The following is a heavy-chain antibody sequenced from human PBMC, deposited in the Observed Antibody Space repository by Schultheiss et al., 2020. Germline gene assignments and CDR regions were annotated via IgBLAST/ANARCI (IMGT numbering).Heavy chain of an antibody. V-gene: IGHV1-2*06. CDR1: GYTFTVFY. D-gene: IGHD6-19*01. CDR3: ARDVDDTSGWYEDY. Sequence: ASVKVSCKASGYTFTVFYIHWVRQAPGQGLEWMGRIKPNSGGTNYAQKFQGRVTITRDTSISTAYMELSRLRSDDTAVYYCARDVDDTSGWYEDYWGQGTLVTVSS. J-gene: IGHJ4*02. CDR2: IKPNSGGT.